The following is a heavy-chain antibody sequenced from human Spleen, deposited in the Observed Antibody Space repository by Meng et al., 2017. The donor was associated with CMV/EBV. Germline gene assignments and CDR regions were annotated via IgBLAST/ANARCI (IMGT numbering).Heavy chain of an antibody. J-gene: IGHJ4*02. Sequence: GESLKISCAASGFTFSTSAMHWVRQAPGKGLEWVAIITYDGSNKFYADSVKGRFTISRDNAKNSLYLQMNSLRAEDTAVYYCASGFWRWGQGTLVTVSS. CDR1: GFTFSTSA. CDR2: ITYDGSNK. V-gene: IGHV3-30-3*01. D-gene: IGHD3-3*01. CDR3: ASGFWR.